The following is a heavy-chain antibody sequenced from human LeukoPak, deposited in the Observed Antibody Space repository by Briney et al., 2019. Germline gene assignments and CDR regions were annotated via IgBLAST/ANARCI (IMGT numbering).Heavy chain of an antibody. J-gene: IGHJ6*03. D-gene: IGHD5-18*01. Sequence: SETLSLTCTVSGGSISSHYWSWIRQPPGKGLEWIGYIYYSGSTNYNPSLKSRVTISVDTSKNQFSLKLSSVTAADTAVYYCARELQLWSQGTHYMDVRGKGTTVTVSS. V-gene: IGHV4-59*11. CDR1: GGSISSHY. CDR2: IYYSGST. CDR3: ARELQLWSQGTHYMDV.